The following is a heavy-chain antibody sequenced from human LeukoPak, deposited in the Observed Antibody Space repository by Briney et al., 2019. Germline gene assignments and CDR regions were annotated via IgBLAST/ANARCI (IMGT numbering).Heavy chain of an antibody. CDR1: GGSISSYY. CDR2: IYYSGST. CDR3: ARFCNYYDSSGYYYGFDP. V-gene: IGHV4-59*01. Sequence: PSETLSLTCTVSGGSISSYYWSWIRQPPGKGLEWIGYIYYSGSTNYNPSLKSRVTISVDTSKNQFSLKLSSVTAADTAVYYCARFCNYYDSSGYYYGFDPWGQGTLLTVSS. J-gene: IGHJ5*02. D-gene: IGHD3-22*01.